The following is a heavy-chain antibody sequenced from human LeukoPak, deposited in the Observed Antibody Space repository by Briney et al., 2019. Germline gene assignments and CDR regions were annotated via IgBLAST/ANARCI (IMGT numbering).Heavy chain of an antibody. D-gene: IGHD2-2*01. V-gene: IGHV3-48*01. Sequence: PGGSLRLSCAASGFTFSSYSMNWVRQAPGKGLEWVSYISSISSTIYYADSVKGRFTISRDNAKNSLYLQMNSLRAEDTAVYYCASDLGYCSSTSCYPPVDYWGQGTLVTVSS. CDR1: GFTFSSYS. J-gene: IGHJ4*02. CDR2: ISSISSTI. CDR3: ASDLGYCSSTSCYPPVDY.